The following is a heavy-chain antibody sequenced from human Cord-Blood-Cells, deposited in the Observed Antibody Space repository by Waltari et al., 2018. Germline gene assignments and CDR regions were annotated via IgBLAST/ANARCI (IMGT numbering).Heavy chain of an antibody. V-gene: IGHV1-18*01. CDR1: GCTFTTYC. Sequence: QVQLVHPGAEVKKPGASVKVSCQASGCTFTTYCISWVPQAPGQGLEWMGWISAYNGNTNYAQKLQGRVTMTTDTSTSTAYMELRSLRSDDTAVYYCAREGASGSYYWFDPWGQGTLVTVSS. CDR2: ISAYNGNT. CDR3: AREGASGSYYWFDP. J-gene: IGHJ5*02. D-gene: IGHD1-26*01.